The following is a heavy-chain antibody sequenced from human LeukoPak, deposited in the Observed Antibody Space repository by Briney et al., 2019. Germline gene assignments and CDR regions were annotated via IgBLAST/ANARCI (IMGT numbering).Heavy chain of an antibody. D-gene: IGHD3-10*01. Sequence: GGSLRLSCAASGFTFSSYAMHWVRQAPGKGLEWVAVISYDGSNKYYADSVKGRFTISRDNSKNTLYLQMNSLRAEDTAVYYCARAKGSGSYYRYWGQGTLVTVSP. CDR2: ISYDGSNK. J-gene: IGHJ4*02. CDR3: ARAKGSGSYYRY. CDR1: GFTFSSYA. V-gene: IGHV3-30*04.